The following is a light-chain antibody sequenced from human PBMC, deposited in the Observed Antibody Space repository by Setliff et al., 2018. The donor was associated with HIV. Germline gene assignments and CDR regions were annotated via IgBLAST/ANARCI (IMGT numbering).Light chain of an antibody. Sequence: VLTQPASVSWAPGQSITISCTGASNDVGSYNYVSWYQQHPGKAPKLMIYDVTNRPSGVSDRFSGSKSGNTASLTISGLQAEDEADYYCNSYTSTTFYVFGSGTKV. V-gene: IGLV2-14*03. CDR2: DVT. CDR1: SNDVGSYNY. J-gene: IGLJ1*01. CDR3: NSYTSTTFYV.